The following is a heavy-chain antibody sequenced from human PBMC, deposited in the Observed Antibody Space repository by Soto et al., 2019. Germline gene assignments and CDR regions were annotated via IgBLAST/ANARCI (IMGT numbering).Heavy chain of an antibody. CDR1: GYSFTSYF. J-gene: IGHJ2*01. V-gene: IGHV1-46*01. CDR3: ARDSGLTGRFWYFDI. CDR2: INPSGGGT. Sequence: ASVKVSCKASGYSFTSYFMYWVRQAPGQGLEWMAIINPSGGGTEYAQKFQGQVTMTRDTSISTVYMELNWLTSDDTAVYYCARDSGLTGRFWYFDIWGRGTLVTVSS. D-gene: IGHD3-3*01.